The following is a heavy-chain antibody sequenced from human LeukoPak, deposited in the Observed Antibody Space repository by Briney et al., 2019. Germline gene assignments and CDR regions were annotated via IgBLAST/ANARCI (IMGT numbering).Heavy chain of an antibody. CDR2: VRGGAGST. V-gene: IGHV3-23*01. D-gene: IGHD1-26*01. Sequence: SGGSLRLSCAASGFTFSSYAMSWVRQAPGKGLEWVSSVRGGAGSTYYADSVKGRFTISRDNSKNTLYLQMNSLRAEDTAVYYCAKGRTLVGGSTRSYDYWGQGTLVTVSS. J-gene: IGHJ4*02. CDR1: GFTFSSYA. CDR3: AKGRTLVGGSTRSYDY.